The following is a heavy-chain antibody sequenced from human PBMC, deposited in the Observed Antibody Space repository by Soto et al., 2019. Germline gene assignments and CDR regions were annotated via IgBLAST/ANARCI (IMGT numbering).Heavy chain of an antibody. D-gene: IGHD2-15*01. J-gene: IGHJ3*02. V-gene: IGHV3-23*01. CDR2: ISGSGGST. Sequence: GGSLRLSCAASGFTFSSYAMSWVRQAPGKGLEWVSAISGSGGSTYYADSVKGRFTISRDNSKNTLYLQMNSLRAEDTAVYYCAKDRRAGYCSCGSFYHSSPDAFDIWGQGTMLTVSS. CDR3: AKDRRAGYCSCGSFYHSSPDAFDI. CDR1: GFTFSSYA.